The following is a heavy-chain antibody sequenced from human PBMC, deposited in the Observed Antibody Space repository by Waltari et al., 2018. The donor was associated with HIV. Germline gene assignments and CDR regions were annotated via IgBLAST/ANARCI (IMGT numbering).Heavy chain of an antibody. Sequence: QVQLVESGGGVVQPGRSLRLSCAASSFIFSSYGMHWVRPAPGTGLEWVAVISYDGSNKYYADSVRGRFTISRDNSKNTLYLQMNRLRAEDTAVYYCAKEETRVFSSSSFYFYYGMDVWGQGTTVTVSS. CDR2: ISYDGSNK. D-gene: IGHD6-13*01. CDR3: AKEETRVFSSSSFYFYYGMDV. J-gene: IGHJ6*02. V-gene: IGHV3-30*18. CDR1: SFIFSSYG.